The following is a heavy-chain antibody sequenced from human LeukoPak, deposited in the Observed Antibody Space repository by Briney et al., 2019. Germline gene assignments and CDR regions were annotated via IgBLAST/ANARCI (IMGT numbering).Heavy chain of an antibody. CDR2: INPNSGGT. Sequence: ASVKVSCKASGYTFTDYYMHWVRQAPRQGLEWMGWINPNSGGTNYAQKFQGRVTMTRDTSISTAYMELSRLRSDDTAVYYCASYGIVGASFGAFDIWGQGTMVTVSS. CDR1: GYTFTDYY. CDR3: ASYGIVGASFGAFDI. D-gene: IGHD1-26*01. J-gene: IGHJ3*02. V-gene: IGHV1-2*02.